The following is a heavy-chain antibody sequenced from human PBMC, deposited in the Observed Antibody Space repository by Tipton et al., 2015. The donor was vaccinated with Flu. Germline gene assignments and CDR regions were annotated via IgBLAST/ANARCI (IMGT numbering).Heavy chain of an antibody. Sequence: LRLSCTVSGGSISSYYWSWIRQPPGKGLEWIGYIYSSGSTNYNPSLKSRVTISVDTSKNQFSLKLSSVTAADTAVYYCARGGVLWWWTHWGQGTTVIVSS. D-gene: IGHD2-21*01. CDR1: GGSISSYY. J-gene: IGHJ6*02. CDR3: ARGGVLWWWTH. CDR2: IYSSGST. V-gene: IGHV4-59*01.